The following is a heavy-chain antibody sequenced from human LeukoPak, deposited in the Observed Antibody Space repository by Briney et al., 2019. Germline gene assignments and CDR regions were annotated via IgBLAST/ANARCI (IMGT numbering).Heavy chain of an antibody. V-gene: IGHV3-33*01. D-gene: IGHD1-26*01. CDR3: ARDRVVGATSLYFDY. CDR2: IWYDGSNK. CDR1: GFTFSSYG. Sequence: PGGSLRLSCAASGFTFSSYGMHWVRQAPGKGLEGVAVIWYDGSNKYYADSVKGRFTISRDNSKNTLYLQMNSLRAEDTAVYYCARDRVVGATSLYFDYWGQGTLVTVSS. J-gene: IGHJ4*02.